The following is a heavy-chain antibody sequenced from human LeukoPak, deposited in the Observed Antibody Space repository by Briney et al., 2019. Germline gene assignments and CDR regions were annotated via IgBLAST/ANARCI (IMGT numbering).Heavy chain of an antibody. V-gene: IGHV3-23*01. CDR1: GFTFSSYA. CDR2: ISGSGGST. D-gene: IGHD2-21*02. CDR3: AKDVLRVVVTAISLRGDAFDI. Sequence: GGSLRLSCAASGFTFSSYAMSWVRQAPGKGLEWVSAISGSGGSTYYADSVKGRFTISRDNSKNTLYLQMNSLRAEDTAVYYCAKDVLRVVVTAISLRGDAFDIWGQGTMVTVSS. J-gene: IGHJ3*02.